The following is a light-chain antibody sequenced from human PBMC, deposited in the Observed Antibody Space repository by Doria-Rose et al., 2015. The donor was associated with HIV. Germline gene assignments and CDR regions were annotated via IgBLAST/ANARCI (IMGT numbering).Light chain of an antibody. CDR1: QSISSY. Sequence: QSPSSLSASVGDRVTITCRAGQSISSYLHWYQQKPGKAPQLLIFAASSVQTGVPSRFSGSGAGTDFTLTINSLQPEDFAIYFCQQSYTTPWTFGQGTRVEIK. CDR2: AAS. CDR3: QQSYTTPWT. V-gene: IGKV1-39*01. J-gene: IGKJ1*01.